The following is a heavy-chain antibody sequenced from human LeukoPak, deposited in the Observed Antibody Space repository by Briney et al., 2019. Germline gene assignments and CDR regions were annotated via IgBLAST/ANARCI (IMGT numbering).Heavy chain of an antibody. CDR3: ASGPYYYDSSGFDAFDI. Sequence: SETLSLTCTVSGGSLSTSSYYWGWIRQPPGKGLEWIGRIYYSASTYSNPSLKCRVTISVDTSKNQSSLKLSSVTAADTAVYYCASGPYYYDSSGFDAFDISGQGTMVTVSP. J-gene: IGHJ3*02. D-gene: IGHD3-22*01. CDR1: GGSLSTSSYY. CDR2: IYYSAST. V-gene: IGHV4-39*01.